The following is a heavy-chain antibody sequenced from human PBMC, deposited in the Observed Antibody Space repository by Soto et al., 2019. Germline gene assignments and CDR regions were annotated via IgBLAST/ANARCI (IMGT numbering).Heavy chain of an antibody. D-gene: IGHD6-19*01. Sequence: HPGGSLRLSCAASGFTFSSYGMHWVRQAPDKGLEWVAVISYDGSNKYYAESVKGRFTISRDNSKNTLYLQMNSLRAEDTAVYYCAKTLGVAGTIYYYYGMDVWGQGTTVTVSS. CDR2: ISYDGSNK. J-gene: IGHJ6*02. V-gene: IGHV3-30*18. CDR3: AKTLGVAGTIYYYYGMDV. CDR1: GFTFSSYG.